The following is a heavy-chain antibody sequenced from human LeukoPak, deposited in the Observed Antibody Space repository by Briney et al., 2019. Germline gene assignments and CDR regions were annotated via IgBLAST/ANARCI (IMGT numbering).Heavy chain of an antibody. CDR3: ARAEMANSWDYMDV. Sequence: GGSLRLSCAASGFTFSSYWMSWVRQAPGKGLEWVANIKQDGSEKYYVDSVKGRFTISRDNAKNSLYLQMNSLRAEDTAVYYCARAEMANSWDYMDVWGKGTTVTVSS. J-gene: IGHJ6*03. D-gene: IGHD5-24*01. CDR2: IKQDGSEK. CDR1: GFTFSSYW. V-gene: IGHV3-7*01.